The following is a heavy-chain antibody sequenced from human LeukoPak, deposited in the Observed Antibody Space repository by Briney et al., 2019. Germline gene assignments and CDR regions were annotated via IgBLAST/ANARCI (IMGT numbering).Heavy chain of an antibody. J-gene: IGHJ5*02. CDR2: IKQDGSEK. D-gene: IGHD3-10*01. Sequence: GGSLRLSCAASGFTFSSYWMSWGRQAPGKGLERVAQIKQDGSEKYYVDSVKGRFTISRDNAKTSLYLQMNSLRAEDTAVYYCARVGKVGFGESNWFDPWGQGTLVTVSS. V-gene: IGHV3-7*01. CDR1: GFTFSSYW. CDR3: ARVGKVGFGESNWFDP.